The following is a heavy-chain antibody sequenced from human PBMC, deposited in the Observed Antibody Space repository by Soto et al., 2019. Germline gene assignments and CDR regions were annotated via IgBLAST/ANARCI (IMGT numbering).Heavy chain of an antibody. CDR3: ARHGGSTMIEGGGLLSAFXI. CDR1: GGSISSYS. J-gene: IGHJ3*02. Sequence: SETLSLTCTVSGGSISSYSWTWIRQPPGKGLEWIGYISYSGSTNYNPSLKSRVTVSVGTSKNQFSLKLTSVTAADTAVYYCARHGGSTMIEGGGLLSAFXIWGQGTMVTVSS. CDR2: ISYSGST. V-gene: IGHV4-59*08. D-gene: IGHD2-2*01.